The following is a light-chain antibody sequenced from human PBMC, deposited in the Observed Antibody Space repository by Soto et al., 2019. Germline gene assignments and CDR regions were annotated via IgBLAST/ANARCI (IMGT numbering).Light chain of an antibody. CDR1: SSDIGGYDY. J-gene: IGLJ2*01. CDR3: CSYTSSSTLV. Sequence: QSALTQPASVSGSPGQSITISCTGISSDIGGYDYVSWYQHQPGKAPRLMIYEVSNRPSGVSNRFSGSKSGNTASLAISGLQAEDEADYYCCSYTSSSTLVFGGGTKVTVL. V-gene: IGLV2-14*01. CDR2: EVS.